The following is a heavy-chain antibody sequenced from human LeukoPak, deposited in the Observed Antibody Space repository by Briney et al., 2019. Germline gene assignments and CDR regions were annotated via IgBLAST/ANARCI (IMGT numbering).Heavy chain of an antibody. J-gene: IGHJ4*02. D-gene: IGHD3-3*01. CDR1: DYTFTSYG. V-gene: IGHV1-18*01. CDR3: ARSTIFGVVIILGY. Sequence: ASVKVSCKASDYTFTSYGITWVRQAPGQGLEWMGWISAYNGDTNYAQNLQGRVTMTTDTSTSTAYMELRSLRSEDTAVYYCARSTIFGVVIILGYWGQGTLVTVSS. CDR2: ISAYNGDT.